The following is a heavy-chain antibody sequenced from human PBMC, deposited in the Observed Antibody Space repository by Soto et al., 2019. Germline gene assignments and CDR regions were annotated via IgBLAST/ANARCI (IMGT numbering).Heavy chain of an antibody. J-gene: IGHJ5*02. D-gene: IGHD3-3*01. CDR3: ARVGGPITIFGVVSGGSWVDP. V-gene: IGHV1-69*13. CDR2: IIPIFGTA. Sequence: SVKVSCKASGGTFSSYAISWVRQAPGQGLEWMGGIIPIFGTANYAQKFQGRVTITADESTSTAYMELSSLRSEDTAVYYCARVGGPITIFGVVSGGSWVDPGG. CDR1: GGTFSSYA.